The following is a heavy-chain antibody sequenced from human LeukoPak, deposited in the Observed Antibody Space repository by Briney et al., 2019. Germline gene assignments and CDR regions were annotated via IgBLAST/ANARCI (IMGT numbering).Heavy chain of an antibody. CDR2: INPRGGFT. J-gene: IGHJ3*02. V-gene: IGHV1-46*01. CDR1: GYTFTSYY. D-gene: IGHD3-22*01. CDR3: ARERIRGNIHFDDRSGYPPHDAFDI. Sequence: ASVKVSCKASGYTFTSYYMHWVRQAPGQGLEWMGIINPRGGFTTYAQKFQGRVTMTRDTSTSTVYMELSSLRSEDTAVYYCARERIRGNIHFDDRSGYPPHDAFDIWGQGTLITVSS.